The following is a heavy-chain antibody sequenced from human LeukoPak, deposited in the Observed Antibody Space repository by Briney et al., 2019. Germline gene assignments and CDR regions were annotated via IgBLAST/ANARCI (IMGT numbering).Heavy chain of an antibody. D-gene: IGHD1-26*01. V-gene: IGHV3-48*02. Sequence: GGSLRLSCTTSGFTFSTYSMNWVRQAPGKGLEWISYISSSSIYYADSVRGRFTISRDNAKNSLYLQMNSLRDEDTAVYYCARGPSGSYIDAFDIWGQGTMVTVSS. CDR2: ISSSSI. CDR3: ARGPSGSYIDAFDI. CDR1: GFTFSTYS. J-gene: IGHJ3*02.